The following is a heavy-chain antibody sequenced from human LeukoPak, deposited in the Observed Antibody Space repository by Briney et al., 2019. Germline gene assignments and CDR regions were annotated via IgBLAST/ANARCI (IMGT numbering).Heavy chain of an antibody. D-gene: IGHD3-22*01. J-gene: IGHJ3*02. Sequence: KPSETLSLTCTVSGGSISSSSYYWGWIRQPPGKGLEWIGSTYYSGSTYYNPSLKSRVTISVDTSKSQFSLKLSSVTAADTAVYYCARLYYYDSSGYSAFDIWGQGTMVTVSS. CDR1: GGSISSSSYY. V-gene: IGHV4-39*01. CDR3: ARLYYYDSSGYSAFDI. CDR2: TYYSGST.